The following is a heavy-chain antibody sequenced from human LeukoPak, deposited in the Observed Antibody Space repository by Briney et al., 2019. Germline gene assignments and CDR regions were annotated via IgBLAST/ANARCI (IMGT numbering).Heavy chain of an antibody. J-gene: IGHJ4*02. V-gene: IGHV3-48*03. CDR1: GFSIKIYE. D-gene: IGHD5-12*01. CDR2: ISSRGTTM. CDR3: ARENVNGYHSFDF. Sequence: GGSLRLSCEASGFSIKIYEINWVRQAPGKALEWVSYISSRGTTMYYADSVKGRFTVSRDNAENSVYLQMNSVKAEDTAVYYCARENVNGYHSFDFWGQGPLVAVSS.